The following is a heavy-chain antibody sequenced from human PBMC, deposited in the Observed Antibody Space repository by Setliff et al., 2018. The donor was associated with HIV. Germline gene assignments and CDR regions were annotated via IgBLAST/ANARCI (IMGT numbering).Heavy chain of an antibody. CDR3: AKFEYSTSSQGY. D-gene: IGHD6-13*01. Sequence: GSLRLSCAASGFIFSSYSMNWVRQTPGKGLEWVSYINSRSDTIYYADSVKGRFTISRDNARNSLYLQMNSLRVEDTALYYCAKFEYSTSSQGYWGQGALVTVSS. CDR1: GFIFSSYS. V-gene: IGHV3-48*01. CDR2: INSRSDTI. J-gene: IGHJ1*01.